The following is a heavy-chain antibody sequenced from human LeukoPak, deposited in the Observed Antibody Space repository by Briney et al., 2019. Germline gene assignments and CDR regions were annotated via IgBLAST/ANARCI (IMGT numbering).Heavy chain of an antibody. CDR3: ARVGGYCSSISNCYGDY. V-gene: IGHV3-21*01. D-gene: IGHD2-2*03. CDR1: GFTFSIYS. CDR2: ISSGSTNI. Sequence: NPGGSLRLSCAASGFTFSIYSMNWVRQAPGKGLEWVSGISSGSTNIYYADSVRGRFTISRDNAKNSLYLQMNSLRAEDTAVYYCARVGGYCSSISNCYGDYWGQGTLVTVSS. J-gene: IGHJ4*02.